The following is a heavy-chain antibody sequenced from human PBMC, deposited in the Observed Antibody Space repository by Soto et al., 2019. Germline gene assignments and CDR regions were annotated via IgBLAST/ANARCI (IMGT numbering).Heavy chain of an antibody. D-gene: IGHD6-19*01. Sequence: GGSLRLSCAASGFTFSSYAMSWVRQAPGKGLEWVSAISGSGGSTYYADSVKGRFTISRDNAKNTLYLQMNSLRAGDTAVYYCARDLGEAGWLVFDYWRQGTLVTVSS. CDR2: ISGSGGST. J-gene: IGHJ4*02. CDR1: GFTFSSYA. CDR3: ARDLGEAGWLVFDY. V-gene: IGHV3-23*01.